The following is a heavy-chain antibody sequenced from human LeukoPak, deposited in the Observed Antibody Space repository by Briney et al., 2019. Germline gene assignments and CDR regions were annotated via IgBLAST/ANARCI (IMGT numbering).Heavy chain of an antibody. J-gene: IGHJ6*02. V-gene: IGHV1-69*13. CDR3: ARDGRLHYLMDV. CDR2: IIPIFGTA. D-gene: IGHD5-12*01. CDR1: GGTFSSYA. Sequence: ASVKVSCKASGGTFSSYAISWVRQAPGQGLEWMGGIIPIFGTANYAQKFQGRVTITADESTSTAYMELSSLRSEDTAVYYCARDGRLHYLMDVWGQGTTATVSS.